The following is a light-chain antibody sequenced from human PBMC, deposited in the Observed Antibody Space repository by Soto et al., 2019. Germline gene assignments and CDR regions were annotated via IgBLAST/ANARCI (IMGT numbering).Light chain of an antibody. CDR1: QTVSNN. CDR3: QQHDNWPRT. V-gene: IGKV3-15*01. CDR2: GTS. Sequence: EVVMTQSPATLSVSPGETATLSCRVSQTVSNNLAWYQQKPGQAPRLLIHGTSTRATGIPARFSGSGSGTQFTLTISSLQSEDFAVYYCQQHDNWPRTFGQGTKVEVK. J-gene: IGKJ1*01.